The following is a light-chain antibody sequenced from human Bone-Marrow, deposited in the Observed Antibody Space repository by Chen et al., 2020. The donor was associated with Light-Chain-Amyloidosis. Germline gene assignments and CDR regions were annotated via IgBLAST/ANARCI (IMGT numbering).Light chain of an antibody. Sequence: SYELTQPHSVSVSPGQTTRIACSGDDLPTKYAYCYQQKPGQAPVLVIHRDTERPSGISERFSGSSSGTTATFTISGVQAEDEADYHCQSADSSGTYEVIFGGGTKLTVL. V-gene: IGLV3-25*03. CDR3: QSADSSGTYEVI. J-gene: IGLJ2*01. CDR1: DLPTKY. CDR2: RDT.